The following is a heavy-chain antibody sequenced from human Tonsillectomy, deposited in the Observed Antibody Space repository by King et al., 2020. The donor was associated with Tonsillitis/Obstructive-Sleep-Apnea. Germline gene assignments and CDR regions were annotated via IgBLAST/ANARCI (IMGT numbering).Heavy chain of an antibody. D-gene: IGHD1-1*01. V-gene: IGHV3-23*04. J-gene: IGHJ6*03. CDR1: GFTFSSYA. CDR2: VSGRGGST. CDR3: AKETGTTLYYYYYMDV. Sequence: QLVQSGGGLVQPGGSLRLSCAASGFTFSSYAMSWVRQAPGKGLEWGSAVSGRGGSTYYADSVKGRFTISSDNSKNTLYRQMNSLRAEDTAVYYCAKETGTTLYYYYYMDVWGKGTTVTVSS.